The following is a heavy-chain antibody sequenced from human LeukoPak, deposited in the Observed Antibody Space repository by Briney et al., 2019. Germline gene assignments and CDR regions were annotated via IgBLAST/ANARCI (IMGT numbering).Heavy chain of an antibody. D-gene: IGHD3-10*01. CDR3: ARGIYYGSGSYSYYYYYYMDV. Sequence: GASVKVSCKASGYTFTSYDINWVRQAPGQGLEWMGWINPNSGGTNYAQKFQGRVTMTRDTSISTAYMELSRLRSDDTAVYYCARGIYYGSGSYSYYYYYYMDVWGKGTTVTVSS. CDR2: INPNSGGT. V-gene: IGHV1-2*02. CDR1: GYTFTSYD. J-gene: IGHJ6*03.